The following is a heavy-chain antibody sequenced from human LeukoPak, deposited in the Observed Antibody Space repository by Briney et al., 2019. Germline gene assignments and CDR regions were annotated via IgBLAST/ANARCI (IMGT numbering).Heavy chain of an antibody. CDR3: AIGVYSSSWYSPLDY. Sequence: GGSLRLSCATSGFTFSSYWMHWVRQAPGKGLVCVSRINTDGSSTSYADSVKGRFTISRDNAKNTLYLQMNSLRAEDTAVYYCAIGVYSSSWYSPLDYWGQGTLVTVSS. CDR1: GFTFSSYW. J-gene: IGHJ4*02. V-gene: IGHV3-74*01. CDR2: INTDGSST. D-gene: IGHD6-13*01.